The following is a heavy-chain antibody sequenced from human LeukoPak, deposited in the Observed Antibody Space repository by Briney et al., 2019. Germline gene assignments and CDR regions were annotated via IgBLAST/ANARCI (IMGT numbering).Heavy chain of an antibody. CDR3: ARARSGGYDSSGYYSWYFDL. Sequence: SETLSLTCSVSGGSISTSNYYWVWIRQSPEKGLEWIGSIFHNGNAFYSPSLQSRVTMSLDTSKNQFSLKLSSVTAADTAVYYCARARSGGYDSSGYYSWYFDLWGRGTLVTVSS. V-gene: IGHV4-39*07. CDR2: IFHNGNA. CDR1: GGSISTSNYY. J-gene: IGHJ2*01. D-gene: IGHD3-22*01.